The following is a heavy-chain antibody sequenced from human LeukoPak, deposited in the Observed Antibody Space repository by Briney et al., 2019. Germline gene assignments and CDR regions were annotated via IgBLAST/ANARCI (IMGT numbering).Heavy chain of an antibody. D-gene: IGHD6-13*01. Sequence: SETLSLTCAVYGGSFSGFYWSWIRQSPGKGLEWIGEINHSGSTNYNPSLESRVTISLDTSENQFSLNLTSVSAADTAVYYCARETYTSSQRDYWGQGTLVTVSS. V-gene: IGHV4-34*01. CDR1: GGSFSGFY. CDR2: INHSGST. J-gene: IGHJ4*02. CDR3: ARETYTSSQRDY.